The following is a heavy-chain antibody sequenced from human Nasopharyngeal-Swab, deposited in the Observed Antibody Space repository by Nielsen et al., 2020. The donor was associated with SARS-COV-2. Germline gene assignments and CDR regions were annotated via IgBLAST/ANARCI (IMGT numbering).Heavy chain of an antibody. V-gene: IGHV1-8*01. J-gene: IGHJ5*02. D-gene: IGHD2-8*01. CDR3: ARDWTKFDP. CDR2: MNPNSGNT. Sequence: WVRQAPGQGLEWMGWMNPNSGNTGYAQKFQGRVTMTRNTSISTAYVELSSLRSEDTAVYYCARDWTKFDPWGQGTLVTVSS.